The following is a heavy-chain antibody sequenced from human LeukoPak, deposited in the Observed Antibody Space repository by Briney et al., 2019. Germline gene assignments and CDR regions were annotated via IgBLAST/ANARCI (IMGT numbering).Heavy chain of an antibody. CDR2: ISGSGGTT. CDR3: ARDLGHDYGDYKAAYYFDY. Sequence: GESLKISCKGSGYSFTTYWIGWVRQMPGKGLEWVSAISGSGGTTYYADSVKGRFTISRDNSKNTLYLQMNSLRAEDTAVYYCARDLGHDYGDYKAAYYFDYWGQGTLVTVSS. D-gene: IGHD4-17*01. CDR1: GYSFTTYW. V-gene: IGHV3-23*01. J-gene: IGHJ4*02.